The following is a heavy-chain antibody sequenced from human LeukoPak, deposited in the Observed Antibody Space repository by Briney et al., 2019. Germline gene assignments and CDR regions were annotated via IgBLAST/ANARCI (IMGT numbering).Heavy chain of an antibody. J-gene: IGHJ4*02. Sequence: GGSLRLSCAASGFTFSSYGMHWVRQAPGKGLEWVAVISYDGSTKYYADSVKGRFTIASDNSKNTLYLQMNSLRAEDTAGYYCAKDRAGIQLWFDYWGQGTLVTVSS. CDR1: GFTFSSYG. CDR2: ISYDGSTK. V-gene: IGHV3-30*18. D-gene: IGHD5-18*01. CDR3: AKDRAGIQLWFDY.